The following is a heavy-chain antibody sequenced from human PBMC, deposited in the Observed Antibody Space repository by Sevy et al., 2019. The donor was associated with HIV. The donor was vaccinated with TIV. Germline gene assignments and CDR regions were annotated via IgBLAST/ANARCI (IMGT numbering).Heavy chain of an antibody. CDR2: ISSSGSTI. Sequence: GGSLRLSCAASGFTFSDYYMSWIRQAPGKGLEWVSYISSSGSTIYYADSVKGRFTISRDNAKNSLYLQMNSLRAEDTAVYYCARDHSLNPLGYCTNGVCSNNWFDPWGQGTLVTVSS. CDR1: GFTFSDYY. J-gene: IGHJ5*02. CDR3: ARDHSLNPLGYCTNGVCSNNWFDP. V-gene: IGHV3-11*01. D-gene: IGHD2-8*01.